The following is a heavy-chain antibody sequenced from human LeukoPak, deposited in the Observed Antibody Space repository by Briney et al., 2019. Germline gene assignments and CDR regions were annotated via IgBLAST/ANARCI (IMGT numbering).Heavy chain of an antibody. D-gene: IGHD6-19*01. CDR3: ATSSGWYYYGMDV. V-gene: IGHV1-2*04. Sequence: ASVKVSCKASGYTFTGYYMHWVRQAPGQGLEWMGWINPNSGGTNCAQKFQGWVTMTRDTSISTAYMELSRLRSDDTAVYYCATSSGWYYYGMDVWGKGTTVTVSS. CDR2: INPNSGGT. CDR1: GYTFTGYY. J-gene: IGHJ6*04.